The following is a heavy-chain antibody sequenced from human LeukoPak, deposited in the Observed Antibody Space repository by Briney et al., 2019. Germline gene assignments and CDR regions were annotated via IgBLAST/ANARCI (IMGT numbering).Heavy chain of an antibody. V-gene: IGHV1-8*01. D-gene: IGHD3-22*01. CDR3: ARGPELYYYDSSGYYPNLDY. CDR2: MNPNSGNT. J-gene: IGHJ4*02. CDR1: GYTFTSYD. Sequence: ASVKVSCKASGYTFTSYDINWVRQATGQGLEWMGWMNPNSGNTGYAQKFQGRVTMTRNTSISTAYMELSSLRSEDTAVYYCARGPELYYYDSSGYYPNLDYWGQGTLVTVSS.